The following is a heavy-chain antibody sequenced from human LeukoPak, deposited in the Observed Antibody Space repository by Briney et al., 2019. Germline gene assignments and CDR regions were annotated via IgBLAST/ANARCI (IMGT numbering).Heavy chain of an antibody. Sequence: ASVKVSCKASGYTFTGYYMHWVRQAPGQGLEWMGWINPNIGDTNYAQKFQGRVTMTRDTSISTAYMELSRLRFDDTAVYYCARTNSSRWYDFWGQGTLVTVSS. CDR2: INPNIGDT. CDR3: ARTNSSRWYDF. V-gene: IGHV1-2*02. CDR1: GYTFTGYY. J-gene: IGHJ4*02. D-gene: IGHD6-13*01.